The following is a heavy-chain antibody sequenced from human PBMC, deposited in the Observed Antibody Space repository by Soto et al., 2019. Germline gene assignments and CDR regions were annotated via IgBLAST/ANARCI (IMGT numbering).Heavy chain of an antibody. CDR2: MRPNNGNT. CDR1: GYTFTNYD. J-gene: IGHJ4*02. CDR3: ASWAGYSK. Sequence: QVQLVQSGAEVKKPGASVKVSCKASGYTFTNYDINWVRQATGQGLEWMGWMRPNNGNTGYAQKFQGRVTMTRNTSINTSYMELSSLRSEDTAVYYCASWAGYSKWGQGTLVTVSS. D-gene: IGHD3-9*01. V-gene: IGHV1-8*01.